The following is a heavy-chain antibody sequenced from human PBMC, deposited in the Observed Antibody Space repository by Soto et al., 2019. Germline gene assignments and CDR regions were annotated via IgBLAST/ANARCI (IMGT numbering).Heavy chain of an antibody. CDR2: ISGSGGIT. V-gene: IGHV3-23*01. CDR3: AKDPNGDYIGAVDY. D-gene: IGHD4-17*01. CDR1: GLAFSNYA. Sequence: EVQLLESGGGLVQPGGSLRLSCAASGLAFSNYAVTWVRQAPGKGLEWVSSISGSGGITYYADSVKGRFTISRDNSKNTWYVQMNSLRVEDTAVYHCAKDPNGDYIGAVDYWGQGTLVTVSS. J-gene: IGHJ4*02.